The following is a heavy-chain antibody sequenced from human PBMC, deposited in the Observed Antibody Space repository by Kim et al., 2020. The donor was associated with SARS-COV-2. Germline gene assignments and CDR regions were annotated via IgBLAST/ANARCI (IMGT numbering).Heavy chain of an antibody. D-gene: IGHD3-3*01. CDR3: ARHNGLTIFGLVMSSYFYYRDV. CDR2: IYYSGST. J-gene: IGHJ6*03. CDR1: GGSISSYS. Sequence: SETLSLTCTASGGSISSYSWSWIRQPPGKGLEWIGYIYYSGSTNYNPSLKSRVTITVDTSKNHSSLKLSSVTAADTAVYYCARHNGLTIFGLVMSSYFYYRDVWRKGTAVTLSS. V-gene: IGHV4-59*08.